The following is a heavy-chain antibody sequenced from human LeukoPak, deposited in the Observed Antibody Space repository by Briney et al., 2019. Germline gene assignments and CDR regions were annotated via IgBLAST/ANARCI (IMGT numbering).Heavy chain of an antibody. D-gene: IGHD2-15*01. J-gene: IGHJ4*02. CDR3: ARDVGGGPFFDY. Sequence: SETLSLTCTVSGGSIGSFYWGWIRQPPGKGLEWIGYIYYSGSTDYNPSLNSRVTISVDTSKNQFSLKLSSVTAADTAVYYCARDVGGGPFFDYWGQGTLVTVSS. CDR1: GGSIGSFY. V-gene: IGHV4-59*01. CDR2: IYYSGST.